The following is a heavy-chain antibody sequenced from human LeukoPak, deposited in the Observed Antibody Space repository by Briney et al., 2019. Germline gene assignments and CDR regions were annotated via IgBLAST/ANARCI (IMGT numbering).Heavy chain of an antibody. CDR1: GYTFTSNY. Sequence: ASVKVSCKASGYTFTSNYMLWVRQAPGQGLEWMGIINPSGGSTSYAQKFQGRVTMTRDTPTNTVYMEMSSLRIEDTAVYYCASVYLHGMDVWGQGTTVTVSS. D-gene: IGHD1-14*01. CDR3: ASVYLHGMDV. V-gene: IGHV1-46*01. CDR2: INPSGGST. J-gene: IGHJ6*02.